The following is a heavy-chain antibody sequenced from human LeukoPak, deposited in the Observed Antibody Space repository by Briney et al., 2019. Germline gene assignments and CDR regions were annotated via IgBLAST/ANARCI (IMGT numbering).Heavy chain of an antibody. J-gene: IGHJ4*02. D-gene: IGHD6-13*01. CDR3: AKDFGGYSSSDY. CDR1: GFTFSRYA. Sequence: GGSLRLSCEASGFTFSRYAMIWVRQAPGKGLEWVSAITGSGGGTQYADSVKGRFTISRDNSKNTLYLQMNSLRAEDTAVYYCAKDFGGYSSSDYWGQGTLVTVSS. CDR2: ITGSGGGT. V-gene: IGHV3-23*01.